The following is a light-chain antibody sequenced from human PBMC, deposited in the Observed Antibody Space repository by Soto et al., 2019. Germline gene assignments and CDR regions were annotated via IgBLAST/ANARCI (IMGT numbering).Light chain of an antibody. V-gene: IGKV2-28*01. CDR1: QSLLQTNGFTY. J-gene: IGKJ5*01. CDR3: IQSLQTLT. Sequence: DIVLTQSPLSLPVTPGEPASISCRSSQSLLQTNGFTYLDWYLQKPRQSPQLLIYLVSNRASGVTDRFTGSGSGTDFTLKISRVEAEDFGVYYCIQSLQTLTFGQGTRLEIE. CDR2: LVS.